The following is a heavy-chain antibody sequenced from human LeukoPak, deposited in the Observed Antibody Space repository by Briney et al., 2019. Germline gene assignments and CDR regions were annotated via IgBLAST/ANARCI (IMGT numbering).Heavy chain of an antibody. J-gene: IGHJ4*02. CDR3: ARVPGDYYDSSGYYRGFDY. CDR2: ISYSGST. D-gene: IGHD3-22*01. V-gene: IGHV4-31*03. CDR1: GGSISSGGYY. Sequence: NSSETLSLTCTVSGGSISSGGYYWSWIRQHPGKGLEWIGYISYSGSTYYNPSLKSRVTISVDTSKNQFSLKLSSVTAADTAVYYCARVPGDYYDSSGYYRGFDYWGQGTLVTVSS.